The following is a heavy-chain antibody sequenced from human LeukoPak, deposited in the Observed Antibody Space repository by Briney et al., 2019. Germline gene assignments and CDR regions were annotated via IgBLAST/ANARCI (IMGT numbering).Heavy chain of an antibody. V-gene: IGHV4-34*01. CDR2: INHSGST. CDR3: ARGYSSSGLDY. CDR1: GGSFSGYY. J-gene: IGHJ4*02. D-gene: IGHD6-6*01. Sequence: SSETLSLTCAVYGGSFSGYYWSWIRQPPGKGLEWIGEINHSGSTNYNPSLKSRVTISVDTSKNQFSLKLSSVTAADTAVYYCARGYSSSGLDYWGQGTLVTVSS.